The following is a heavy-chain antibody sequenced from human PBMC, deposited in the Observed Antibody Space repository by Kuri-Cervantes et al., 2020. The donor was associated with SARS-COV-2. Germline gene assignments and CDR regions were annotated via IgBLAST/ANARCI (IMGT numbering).Heavy chain of an antibody. V-gene: IGHV3-48*01. Sequence: GESLKISCAASGFTFNSYSMNWVRQAPGKGLEWVSYITASSNIYYAESVKGRFTISRDNSKNTLYLQMNSLRAEDTAVYYCANSLLLSLDYWGQGTLVTVSS. CDR3: ANSLLLSLDY. CDR2: ITASSNI. J-gene: IGHJ4*02. CDR1: GFTFNSYS. D-gene: IGHD1-26*01.